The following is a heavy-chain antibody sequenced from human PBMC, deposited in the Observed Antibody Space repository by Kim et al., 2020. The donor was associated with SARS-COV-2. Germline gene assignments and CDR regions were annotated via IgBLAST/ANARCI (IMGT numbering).Heavy chain of an antibody. CDR2: INHSGST. CDR3: ARIVAAYYYDSSGYPLSLSWFDP. CDR1: GGSFSGYY. Sequence: SETLSLTCAVYGGSFSGYYWSWIRQPPGKGLEWIGEINHSGSTNYNPSLKSRVTISVDTSKNQFSLKLSSVTAADTAVYYCARIVAAYYYDSSGYPLSLSWFDPWGQGTLVTVSS. D-gene: IGHD3-22*01. J-gene: IGHJ5*02. V-gene: IGHV4-34*01.